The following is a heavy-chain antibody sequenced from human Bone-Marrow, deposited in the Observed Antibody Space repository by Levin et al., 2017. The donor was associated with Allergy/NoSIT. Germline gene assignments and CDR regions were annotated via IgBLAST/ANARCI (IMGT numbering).Heavy chain of an antibody. Sequence: ASVKVSCKASGYTFTSYGISWVRQAPGQGLEWMGWISAYNGNTNYAQKLQGRVTMTTDTSTSTAYMELRSLRSDDTAVYYCARDPPLLTVNSSPINDYWGQGTPVTVSS. CDR2: ISAYNGNT. J-gene: IGHJ4*02. CDR1: GYTFTSYG. D-gene: IGHD5-18*01. CDR3: ARDPPLLTVNSSPINDY. V-gene: IGHV1-18*01.